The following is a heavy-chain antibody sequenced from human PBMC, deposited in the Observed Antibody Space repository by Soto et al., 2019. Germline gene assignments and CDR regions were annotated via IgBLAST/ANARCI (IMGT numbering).Heavy chain of an antibody. CDR1: GFTFSSYA. CDR3: ARRGSGSYYDD. J-gene: IGHJ4*02. D-gene: IGHD1-26*01. Sequence: EVQLLESGGGLVQPGGSLRLSCGASGFTFSSYAMRWVRQAPGKGLEWVSAISGSGDSTYYADSVKGRFTISRDNSKNTLYLQMNSLRAEDTAVYYCARRGSGSYYDDWGQGTLVTVSS. V-gene: IGHV3-23*01. CDR2: ISGSGDST.